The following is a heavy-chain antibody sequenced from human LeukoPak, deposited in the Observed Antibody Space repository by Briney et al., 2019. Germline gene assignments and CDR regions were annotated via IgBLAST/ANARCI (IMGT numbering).Heavy chain of an antibody. CDR1: GGSISSGSYY. V-gene: IGHV4-61*02. J-gene: IGHJ6*02. CDR2: IYTSGST. Sequence: SETLSLTCTVSGGSISSGSYYWSWIRQPAGKGLEWIGRIYTSGSTNYNPSLKSRVTISVDTSENQFSLKLSSVTAADTAVYYCARDPHPKYYYGSGSYPPRGMDVWGQGTTVTVSS. D-gene: IGHD3-10*01. CDR3: ARDPHPKYYYGSGSYPPRGMDV.